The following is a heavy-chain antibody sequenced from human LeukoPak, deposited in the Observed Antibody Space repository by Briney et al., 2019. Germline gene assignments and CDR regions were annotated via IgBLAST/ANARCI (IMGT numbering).Heavy chain of an antibody. J-gene: IGHJ4*02. CDR2: IYYSGST. Sequence: KSSETLSLTCTVSGGSISSGDYYWSWIRQPPGKGLEWIGYIYYSGSTNYNPSLKSRVTISVDTSKNQFSLKLSSVTAADTAVYYCARALHDYGDYAFDYWGQGTLVTVSS. D-gene: IGHD4-17*01. CDR3: ARALHDYGDYAFDY. CDR1: GGSISSGDYY. V-gene: IGHV4-61*08.